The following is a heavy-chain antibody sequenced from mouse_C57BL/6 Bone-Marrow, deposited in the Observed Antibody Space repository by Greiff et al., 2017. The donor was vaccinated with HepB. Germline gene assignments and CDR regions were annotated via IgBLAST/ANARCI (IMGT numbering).Heavy chain of an antibody. CDR3: ARVPSYYGYLFAY. V-gene: IGHV5-4*01. Sequence: EVQVVESGGGLVKPGGSLKLSCAASGFTFSSYAMSWVRQTPEKRLEWVATISDGGSYTYYPDNVKGRFTISRDNAKNNLYLQMSHLKSEDTAMYYCARVPSYYGYLFAYWGQGTLVTVSA. CDR2: ISDGGSYT. D-gene: IGHD2-9*01. CDR1: GFTFSSYA. J-gene: IGHJ3*01.